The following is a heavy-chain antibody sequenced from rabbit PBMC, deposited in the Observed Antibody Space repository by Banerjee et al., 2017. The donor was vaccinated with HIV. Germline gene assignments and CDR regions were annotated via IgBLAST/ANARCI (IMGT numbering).Heavy chain of an antibody. Sequence: QEHLVESGGGLVQPEGSLTLTCTAAGFSFSSGYYMCWVRQAPGKGLEWIGCIGIGSGNRYYASWAKGRFTMSKTSSTTVTLQMTSLTAADTATYFCARYVGFADYTFNLWGPGTLVTVS. CDR2: IGIGSGNR. D-gene: IGHD8-1*01. J-gene: IGHJ4*01. CDR3: ARYVGFADYTFNL. CDR1: GFSFSSGYY. V-gene: IGHV1S45*01.